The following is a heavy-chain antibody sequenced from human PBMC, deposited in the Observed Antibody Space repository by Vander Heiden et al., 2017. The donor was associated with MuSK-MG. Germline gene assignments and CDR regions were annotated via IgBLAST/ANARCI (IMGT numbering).Heavy chain of an antibody. CDR1: GGTFSSYP. J-gene: IGHJ3*02. CDR2: IIPILGIA. D-gene: IGHD3-22*01. Sequence: QLQLPQSGAEVKKPGSSVKVSCKASGGTFSSYPISWLRQAPGQGLEWMGGIIPILGIANYAQKFQGRGTITADKSTSTAYMELRSLRSQKTADDYCARGDCCGSIVYYALEAYDIWG. V-gene: IGHV1-69*10. CDR3: ARGDCCGSIVYYALEAYDI.